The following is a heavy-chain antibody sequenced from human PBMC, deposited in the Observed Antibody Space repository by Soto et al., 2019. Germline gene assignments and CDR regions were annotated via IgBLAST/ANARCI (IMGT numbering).Heavy chain of an antibody. Sequence: PGGSLRLSCSASGFTFSSYAMHWVRQAPGKGLEYVSAISSNGGSTYYADSVKGRFTISRDNSKNTLYLQMSSLRAEDTAVYYCVKGLSITMIVVVRTPSYYGMDVWGQGTTVTVSS. V-gene: IGHV3-64D*06. CDR2: ISSNGGST. CDR3: VKGLSITMIVVVRTPSYYGMDV. J-gene: IGHJ6*02. CDR1: GFTFSSYA. D-gene: IGHD3-22*01.